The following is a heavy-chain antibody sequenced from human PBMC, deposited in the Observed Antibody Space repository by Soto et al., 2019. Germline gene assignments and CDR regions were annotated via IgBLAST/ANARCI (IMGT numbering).Heavy chain of an antibody. D-gene: IGHD3-10*01. CDR3: ARVSGYYYGMDV. CDR2: ITSSSGYI. V-gene: IGHV3-21*02. J-gene: IGHJ6*04. CDR1: GFTFSTYT. Sequence: EVQLVESGGGLVKPGGSLRLSCAASGFTFSTYTMNWVRQAPGKGLEWVSSITSSSGYIYYADSVKGRFTISRDNAENSLYLQMTNLRAEDTAVYSCARVSGYYYGMDVWGEGTTVTVSS.